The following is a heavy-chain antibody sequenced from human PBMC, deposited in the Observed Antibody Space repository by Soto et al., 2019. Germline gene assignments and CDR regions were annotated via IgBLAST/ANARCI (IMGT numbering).Heavy chain of an antibody. CDR2: IYDGGTT. CDR1: GDSITDVNSS. CDR3: TRGPSGDKVDY. V-gene: IGHV4-30-4*01. D-gene: IGHD7-27*01. J-gene: IGHJ4*02. Sequence: LKGPGQRLVKLSQTLSSTCPVPGDSITDVNSSGIWFARPPDKGLEWIGHIYDGGTTYSNPSLKSRVTVSIDTSKNQFSLQLSSMSAADTAVYYCTRGPSGDKVDYWGQGTLVTVSS.